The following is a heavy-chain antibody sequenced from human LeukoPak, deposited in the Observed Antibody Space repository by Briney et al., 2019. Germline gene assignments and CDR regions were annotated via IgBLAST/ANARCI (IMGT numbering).Heavy chain of an antibody. CDR2: IIPILGIA. CDR3: AAGPKSSAQGDY. Sequence: GGSLRLSCAASTFTFSSYAISWVRQAPGQGLEWMGRIIPILGIANYAQKFQERVTITRDMSTSTAYMELSSLRSEDTAVYYCAAGPKSSAQGDYWGQGTLVTVSS. D-gene: IGHD3-22*01. V-gene: IGHV1-69*04. CDR1: TFTFSSYA. J-gene: IGHJ4*02.